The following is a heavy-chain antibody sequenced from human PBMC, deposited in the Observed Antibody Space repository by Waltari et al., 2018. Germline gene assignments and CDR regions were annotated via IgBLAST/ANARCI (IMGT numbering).Heavy chain of an antibody. V-gene: IGHV3-74*01. CDR2: IDGDGTTT. Sequence: DVQLVESGGALIQPGGSLRISCAASGFTFNNYWMHWVRQDPGKGLVWISRIDGDGTTTNYTDSVKGRFTISRDNAENTLYLQMSSLRVDDTAIYFCARGGDHSASGNWAWGQGTLVTVSS. CDR1: GFTFNNYW. CDR3: ARGGDHSASGNWA. J-gene: IGHJ5*02. D-gene: IGHD2-21*01.